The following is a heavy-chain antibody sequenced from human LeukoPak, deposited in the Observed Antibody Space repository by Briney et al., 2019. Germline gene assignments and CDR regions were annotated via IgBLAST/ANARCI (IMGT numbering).Heavy chain of an antibody. Sequence: GGSLRLSCAASGFTFSSYCMHWVRQAPGKGLVWVSRINSDGSSTSYADSVKGRFTISRDNSKNTLYLQMNSLRAEDTAVYYCARDLEEATMGSYYYYGMDVWGQGTTVTVSS. V-gene: IGHV3-74*01. CDR1: GFTFSSYC. CDR2: INSDGSST. J-gene: IGHJ6*02. CDR3: ARDLEEATMGSYYYYGMDV. D-gene: IGHD5-12*01.